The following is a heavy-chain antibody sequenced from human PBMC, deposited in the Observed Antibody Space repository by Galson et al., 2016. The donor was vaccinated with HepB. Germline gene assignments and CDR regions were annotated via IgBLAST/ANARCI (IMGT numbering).Heavy chain of an antibody. CDR3: ARPGPLHGRAPRHGDYDYFDS. D-gene: IGHD4-17*01. J-gene: IGHJ4*02. V-gene: IGHV3-30*04. CDR2: ISKDGRNK. CDR1: GFTFNSSA. Sequence: SLRLSCAASGFTFNSSAMHWVRQAPGKGLEWVAVISKDGRNKYYADSVGGRFPVSRDNSNTTLFLQMNTLRAEDTAVYHCARPGPLHGRAPRHGDYDYFDSWGQGTLVTISS.